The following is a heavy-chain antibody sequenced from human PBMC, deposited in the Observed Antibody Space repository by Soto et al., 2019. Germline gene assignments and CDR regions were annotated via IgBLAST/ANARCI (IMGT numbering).Heavy chain of an antibody. CDR3: ARVGGEEEFDY. V-gene: IGHV3-30-3*01. Sequence: QVQLVESGGGVVQPGRSLRLSCAASGFTFSSYAMHWVRQAPGKGLEWVAVISYDGSNKYYADSVKGRFTISRDNSKNTQYLQMNSLRAEDTVVYYCARVGGEEEFDYWGQGTLVTVSS. D-gene: IGHD3-16*01. J-gene: IGHJ4*02. CDR1: GFTFSSYA. CDR2: ISYDGSNK.